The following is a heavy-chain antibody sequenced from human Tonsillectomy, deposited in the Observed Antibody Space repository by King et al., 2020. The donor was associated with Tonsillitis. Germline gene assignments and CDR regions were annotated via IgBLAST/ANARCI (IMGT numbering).Heavy chain of an antibody. V-gene: IGHV4-59*01. D-gene: IGHD3-16*01. CDR1: GGSICSYY. Sequence: QLQESGPGLVKPSETLSLTCTVSGGSICSYYWSWIRQPPGKGLEWIGYIYYSGSTNYNPSLKSRVTISLDTSKNQFSLKLSSVTAADTAVYYCARRLFGYYYYMDVWAKGTTVTVSS. CDR3: ARRLFGYYYYMDV. J-gene: IGHJ6*03. CDR2: IYYSGST.